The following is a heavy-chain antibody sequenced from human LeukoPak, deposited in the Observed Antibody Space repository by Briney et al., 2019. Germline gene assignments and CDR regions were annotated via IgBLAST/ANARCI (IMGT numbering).Heavy chain of an antibody. Sequence: GASVTVSCRASGGTFSSYAISWVRQAPGQGLEWMGGIIPIFGTANYAQKFQGRVTITADESTSTAYMELSSLRSEDTAVYYCAVGNCGGDCYIDYWGQGTLVTVSS. CDR1: GGTFSSYA. D-gene: IGHD2-21*02. V-gene: IGHV1-69*13. CDR2: IIPIFGTA. CDR3: AVGNCGGDCYIDY. J-gene: IGHJ4*02.